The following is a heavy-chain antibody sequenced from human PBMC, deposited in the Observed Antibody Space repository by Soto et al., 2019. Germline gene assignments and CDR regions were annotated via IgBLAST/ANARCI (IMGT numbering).Heavy chain of an antibody. CDR1: GFTFSSYW. Sequence: EVQLVESGGGLVQPGGSLRLSCAASGFTFSSYWIHWVRQAPGKGLVWVSRINSDGSSTSYADSVKGRFTISRDNAKNTLYLQMNSLRAEDTAVYYCARAVASRRYWFDPWGQGTLVTVSS. CDR2: INSDGSST. J-gene: IGHJ5*02. D-gene: IGHD6-19*01. CDR3: ARAVASRRYWFDP. V-gene: IGHV3-74*01.